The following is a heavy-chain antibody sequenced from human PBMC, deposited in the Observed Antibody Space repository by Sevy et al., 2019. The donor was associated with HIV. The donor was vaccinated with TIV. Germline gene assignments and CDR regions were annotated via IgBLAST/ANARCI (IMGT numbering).Heavy chain of an antibody. D-gene: IGHD5-12*01. CDR3: ARAGEMATIRQFDY. CDR2: ISSSSSII. J-gene: IGHJ4*02. Sequence: GGSLRLSCAASGFTFSNYSMNWVRQAPGKGLEWISYISSSSSIIYYADSVKGRFTISRDNATKSLYLQMNSLRVEDTAMYYCARAGEMATIRQFDYWGQRTLVTVSS. CDR1: GFTFSNYS. V-gene: IGHV3-48*01.